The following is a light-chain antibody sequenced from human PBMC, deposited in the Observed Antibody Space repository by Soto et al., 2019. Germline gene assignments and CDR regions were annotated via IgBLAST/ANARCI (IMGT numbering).Light chain of an antibody. Sequence: QSVLTQPASVSGSPGQSITISCTGTSSDVGAYNYVSWYQQHPDKAPKLMNFEVSDRPSGVSNRFSGSNSGNTASLTISGPQAEDEADYYCTSYTSSSTQVFGTGTKVTVL. CDR2: EVS. V-gene: IGLV2-14*01. J-gene: IGLJ1*01. CDR1: SSDVGAYNY. CDR3: TSYTSSSTQV.